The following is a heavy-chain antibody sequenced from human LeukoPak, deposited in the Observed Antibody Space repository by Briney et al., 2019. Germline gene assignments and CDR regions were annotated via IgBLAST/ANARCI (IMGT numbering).Heavy chain of an antibody. CDR1: GGSISSYY. J-gene: IGHJ4*02. V-gene: IGHV4-59*08. CDR2: IYYSGST. Sequence: SETLSLTCTVSGGSISSYYWSWIRQPPGKGLEWIGYIYYSGSTNYNPSLKSRVTISVDTSKNQFSLKLSSVTAADTAVYYCARHQAFYFDYWGQGTLVTVSS. CDR3: ARHQAFYFDY.